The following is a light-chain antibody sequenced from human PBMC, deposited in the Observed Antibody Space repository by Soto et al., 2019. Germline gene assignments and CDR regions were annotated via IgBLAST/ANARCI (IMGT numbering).Light chain of an antibody. CDR1: QSIRSN. CDR2: AAS. V-gene: IGKV3-15*01. CDR3: QQYSDWPLS. J-gene: IGKJ1*01. Sequence: EIVMTQSPATLSVSPGDRATLSCRASQSIRSNLAWYQQRPGQAPRLLIYAASSRATGIPARFSGTESGTEFTLTISSLQSEDSAVYYCQQYSDWPLSLGQGTKVDIK.